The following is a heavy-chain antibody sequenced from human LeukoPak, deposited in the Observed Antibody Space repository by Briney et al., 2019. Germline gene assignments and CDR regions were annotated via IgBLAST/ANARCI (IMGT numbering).Heavy chain of an antibody. CDR1: GFTVSSNY. D-gene: IGHD5-18*01. CDR3: ARGARGYSSWYFDL. J-gene: IGHJ2*01. Sequence: GGSLRLSCAASGFTVSSNYMSWVRQAPGKGLEWVANIKQDGSEKYYVDSVKGRFTISRDNAKNSLYLQMNSLRAEDTAVYYCARGARGYSSWYFDLWGRGTLVTVSS. CDR2: IKQDGSEK. V-gene: IGHV3-7*01.